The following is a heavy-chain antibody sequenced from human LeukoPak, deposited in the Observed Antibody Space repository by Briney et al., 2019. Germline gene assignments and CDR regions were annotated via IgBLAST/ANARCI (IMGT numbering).Heavy chain of an antibody. V-gene: IGHV4-4*07. Sequence: TSSETLSLTCTVSGRSISSYYWSWLRHPAGKALEWIGRIYTSGSTNYNPSLKSRVTMSVDTSKNHFSLKLSSVTAADTAVYYCARDKVLLWFGPADYYYYGVDVWGQGTTVTVSS. D-gene: IGHD3-10*01. CDR2: IYTSGST. CDR1: GRSISSYY. J-gene: IGHJ6*02. CDR3: ARDKVLLWFGPADYYYYGVDV.